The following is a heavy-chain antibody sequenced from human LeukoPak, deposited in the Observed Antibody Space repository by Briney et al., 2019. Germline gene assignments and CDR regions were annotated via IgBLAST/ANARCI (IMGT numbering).Heavy chain of an antibody. Sequence: GGSLRLSCTASGFTFGDYAMSWFRQAPGKGLEWVGFIRSKAYGGTTQYAASVKGRFIISRDDSKSIAYLQMNSLKIEDTAVYFCTRGGPPWYFDYWGQGTLVTVSS. CDR3: TRGGPPWYFDY. V-gene: IGHV3-49*03. CDR2: IRSKAYGGTT. J-gene: IGHJ4*02. CDR1: GFTFGDYA.